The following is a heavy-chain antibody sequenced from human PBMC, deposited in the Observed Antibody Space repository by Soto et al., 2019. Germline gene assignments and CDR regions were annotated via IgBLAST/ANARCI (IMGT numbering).Heavy chain of an antibody. CDR3: ARDTLEVPAASFGFDY. CDR2: INPSGGST. D-gene: IGHD2-2*01. CDR1: GYTFTSYY. J-gene: IGHJ4*02. V-gene: IGHV1-46*01. Sequence: GASVKVSCKASGYTFTSYYIHWVRQAPGQGLEWMGIINPSGGSTSYAQKFQGRVTMTRDTSTSTVYMELSSLRSEDTAVYYCARDTLEVPAASFGFDYWGQGTLVTVS.